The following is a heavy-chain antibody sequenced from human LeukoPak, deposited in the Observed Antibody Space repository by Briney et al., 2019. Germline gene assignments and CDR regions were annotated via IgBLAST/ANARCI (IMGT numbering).Heavy chain of an antibody. CDR3: ARSPAVGTNWFDP. Sequence: SRTLSLTCTVSGGSISSGSYYWSWIGQPAGKGLEWIGRMYTSGSTNYNPSLKSRVTISVDTSKNQFSLKLSSVTAADTAVYYCARSPAVGTNWFDPWGQGTLVTVSS. CDR2: MYTSGST. J-gene: IGHJ5*02. CDR1: GGSISSGSYY. V-gene: IGHV4-61*02. D-gene: IGHD2-2*01.